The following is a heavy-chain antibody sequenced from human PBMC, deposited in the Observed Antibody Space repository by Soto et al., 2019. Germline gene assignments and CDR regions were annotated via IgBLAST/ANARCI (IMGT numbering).Heavy chain of an antibody. D-gene: IGHD2-2*01. CDR1: GYTFTSYG. Sequence: ASVKVSCKASGYTFTSYGISWVRQAPGQGLEWMGWISAYNGNTNYAQKLQGRVTMTTDTSTSTAYMELRSLRSDDTAVYYCARDLVVPAASWTYYYYGMDVWGQGTTVTVSS. CDR2: ISAYNGNT. CDR3: ARDLVVPAASWTYYYYGMDV. V-gene: IGHV1-18*01. J-gene: IGHJ6*02.